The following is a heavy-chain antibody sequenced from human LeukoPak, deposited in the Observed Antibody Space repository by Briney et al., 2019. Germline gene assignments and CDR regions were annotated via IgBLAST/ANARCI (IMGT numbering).Heavy chain of an antibody. J-gene: IGHJ6*04. Sequence: ASVKVSCKASGYTFTSYGISWVRQAPGQGLEWMGWISAYNGNTNYAQKLQGRVTMTTDTSTSTAYMELRSLRSDDTAVYYCARDLGSDVVVRSLDYYYYYGMDVWGKGTTVTVSS. CDR3: ARDLGSDVVVRSLDYYYYYGMDV. CDR1: GYTFTSYG. V-gene: IGHV1-18*04. D-gene: IGHD2-2*01. CDR2: ISAYNGNT.